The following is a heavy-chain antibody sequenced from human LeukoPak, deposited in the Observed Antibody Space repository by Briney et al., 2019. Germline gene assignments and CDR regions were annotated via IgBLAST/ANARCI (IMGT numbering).Heavy chain of an antibody. D-gene: IGHD3-3*01. V-gene: IGHV4-59*04. CDR1: GESISGFY. CDR3: AAIFGGDLFDS. J-gene: IGHJ5*01. Sequence: SETLSLTCTVSGESISGFYWNWIRQPPGKGLEWIGAIYYSGNTYYNSSLKSRLSISVDTSKNQFSLKLTSVTAADTAVYYCAAIFGGDLFDSWGQGIPVTVSS. CDR2: IYYSGNT.